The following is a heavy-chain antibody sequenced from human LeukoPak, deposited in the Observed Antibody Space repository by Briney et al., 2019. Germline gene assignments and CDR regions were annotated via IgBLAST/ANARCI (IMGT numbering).Heavy chain of an antibody. CDR2: ICYDGSNK. V-gene: IGHV3-33*01. J-gene: IGHJ6*02. Sequence: GGTLTLSCAASGFTFSSYGLHWVRQAPGKGLEWVAVICYDGSNKYYADSVKGRFTISGDNSKNTLYLQMNSLRAEDTAVYYCARDKSIFGVVWCYYYYYGMDVWGQGTTVTVSS. CDR1: GFTFSSYG. CDR3: ARDKSIFGVVWCYYYYYGMDV. D-gene: IGHD3-3*01.